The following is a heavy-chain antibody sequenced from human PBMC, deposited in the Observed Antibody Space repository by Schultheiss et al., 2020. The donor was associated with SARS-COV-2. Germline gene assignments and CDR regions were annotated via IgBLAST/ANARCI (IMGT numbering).Heavy chain of an antibody. V-gene: IGHV3-30*03. Sequence: GGSLRLYCAASGFTFSSYGMHWVRQAPGKGLEWVAVISYDGSNKYYADSVKGRFTISRDNSKNTLYLQMNSLRAEDTAVYYCARDLLVIATSGFDPWGQGTLVTVSS. J-gene: IGHJ5*02. D-gene: IGHD2-21*01. CDR1: GFTFSSYG. CDR2: ISYDGSNK. CDR3: ARDLLVIATSGFDP.